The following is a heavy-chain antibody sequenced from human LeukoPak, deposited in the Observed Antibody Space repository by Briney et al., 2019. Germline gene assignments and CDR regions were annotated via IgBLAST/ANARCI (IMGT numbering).Heavy chain of an antibody. Sequence: GGSLRLSCAASGFTFSSYSMNWVRQAPGKGLEWVSSISSSSSYIYYADSVKGRFTISRDNAKNSLYLQMNSLRAEDTAVYYCARDGYCSSTSCYVGPFDYYYYYGMDVWGQGTTVTVSS. J-gene: IGHJ6*02. D-gene: IGHD2-2*03. V-gene: IGHV3-21*01. CDR2: ISSSSSYI. CDR1: GFTFSSYS. CDR3: ARDGYCSSTSCYVGPFDYYYYYGMDV.